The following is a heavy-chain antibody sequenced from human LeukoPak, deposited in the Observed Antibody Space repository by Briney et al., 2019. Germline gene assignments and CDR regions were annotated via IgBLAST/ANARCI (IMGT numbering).Heavy chain of an antibody. CDR2: IYSGGST. J-gene: IGHJ6*02. CDR1: GFTVSSNY. V-gene: IGHV3-53*04. CDR3: AGGGRSSWSDYYYYGMDV. D-gene: IGHD6-13*01. Sequence: GGSLRLSCAASGFTVSSNYMSWVRQAPGKGLEWVSVIYSGGSTYYADSVKGRFTISRHNSKNTLYLQINSLRAEDTAVYYCAGGGRSSWSDYYYYGMDVWGQGTTVTVSS.